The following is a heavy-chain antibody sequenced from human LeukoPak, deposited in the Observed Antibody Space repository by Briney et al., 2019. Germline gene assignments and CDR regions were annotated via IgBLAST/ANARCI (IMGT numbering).Heavy chain of an antibody. CDR1: GGSISSYY. J-gene: IGHJ6*04. CDR3: ARGPLPFRYGMDV. D-gene: IGHD3-10*01. Sequence: SETLSLTCTVSGGSISSYYWSWIRQPPGKGLEWIGYIYYSGSTNYNPSLKSRVTISVDTSKNQFSLKLSSVTAADTAVYYCARGPLPFRYGMDVWGKGTTVTVSS. V-gene: IGHV4-59*01. CDR2: IYYSGST.